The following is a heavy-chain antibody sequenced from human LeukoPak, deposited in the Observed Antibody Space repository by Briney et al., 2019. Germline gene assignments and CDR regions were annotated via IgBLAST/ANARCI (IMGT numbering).Heavy chain of an antibody. CDR1: GGTFSSYA. Sequence: LVKVSCKASGGTFSSYAISWVRQAPGQGLEWMGRIIPILGIANYAQKFQGRVTITADKSTSTAYMELSSLRSEDTAVYYCARHSIAVAGTPFDYWGQGTLVTVSS. J-gene: IGHJ4*02. D-gene: IGHD6-19*01. CDR2: IIPILGIA. CDR3: ARHSIAVAGTPFDY. V-gene: IGHV1-69*04.